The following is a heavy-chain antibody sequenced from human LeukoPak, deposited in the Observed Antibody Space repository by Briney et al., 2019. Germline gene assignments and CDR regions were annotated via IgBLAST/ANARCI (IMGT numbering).Heavy chain of an antibody. D-gene: IGHD1-1*01. CDR2: ITSSGSTI. CDR1: EFPFSSYE. V-gene: IGHV3-48*03. J-gene: IGHJ6*02. CDR3: ARRNWNVGGGFDV. Sequence: GGSLRLSCAASEFPFSSYEMNWVRQAPGKGLEWVSCITSSGSTIFYADSVKGRFTISRDNAKNSLYLQMNSLRAEDTAVYYCARRNWNVGGGFDVWGQGTTVTVSS.